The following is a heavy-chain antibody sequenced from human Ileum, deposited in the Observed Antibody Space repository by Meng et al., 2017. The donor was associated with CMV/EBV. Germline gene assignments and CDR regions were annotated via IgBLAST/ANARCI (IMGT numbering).Heavy chain of an antibody. CDR2: INWDGTNT. CDR3: ARDGH. Sequence: VQLVGSGGGLGKPGGSLRLSCAASGFSFDDYSMHWVRQRPGKGLEWISIINWDGTNTDYADSVRGRFTISRDNSRNSLYLEMNSLRTEDTAFYFCARDGHWGQGTLVTVSS. J-gene: IGHJ4*02. V-gene: IGHV3-43*01. CDR1: GFSFDDYS.